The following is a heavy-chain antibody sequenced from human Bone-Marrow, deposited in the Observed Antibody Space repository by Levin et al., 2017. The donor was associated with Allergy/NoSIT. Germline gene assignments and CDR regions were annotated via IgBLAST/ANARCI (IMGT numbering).Heavy chain of an antibody. CDR1: GFTFSGSA. Sequence: GESLKISCAASGFTFSGSAMHWVRQASGKGLEWVGRIRSKANSYATAYAASVKGRFTISRDDSKNTAYLQMNSLKTEDTAVYYCTRRNCTNGVCYLDYWGQGTLVTVSS. V-gene: IGHV3-73*01. J-gene: IGHJ4*02. CDR3: TRRNCTNGVCYLDY. CDR2: IRSKANSYAT. D-gene: IGHD2-8*01.